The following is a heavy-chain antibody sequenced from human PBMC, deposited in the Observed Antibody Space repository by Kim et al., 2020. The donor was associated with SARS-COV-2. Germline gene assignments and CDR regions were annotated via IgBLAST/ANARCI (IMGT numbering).Heavy chain of an antibody. Sequence: AQKFQGRVTRTRDTSISTAYMELSRLRSDDTAVYYCARGGSWGLLDAFDIWGQGTMVTVSS. D-gene: IGHD6-25*01. V-gene: IGHV1-2*02. J-gene: IGHJ3*02. CDR3: ARGGSWGLLDAFDI.